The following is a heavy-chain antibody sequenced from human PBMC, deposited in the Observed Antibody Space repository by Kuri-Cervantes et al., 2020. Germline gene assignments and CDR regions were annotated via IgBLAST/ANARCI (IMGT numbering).Heavy chain of an antibody. J-gene: IGHJ5*02. D-gene: IGHD3-16*01. Sequence: SETLSLTCTVSGGSVSSGSYYWSWIRQPPGKGLEWIGYIYYSGSTNYNPSLKSRVTISVDTSKNQFSLELSSVTAADTAVYYCARVGGEGTLLSWFDPWGQGTLVTVSS. CDR3: ARVGGEGTLLSWFDP. CDR2: IYYSGST. CDR1: GGSVSSGSYY. V-gene: IGHV4-61*01.